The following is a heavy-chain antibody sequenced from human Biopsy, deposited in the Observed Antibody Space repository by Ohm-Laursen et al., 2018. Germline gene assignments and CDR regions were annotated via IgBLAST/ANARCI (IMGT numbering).Heavy chain of an antibody. CDR1: GGSMTGYE. J-gene: IGHJ3*02. CDR3: ARVEAGTYDALDI. D-gene: IGHD1-26*01. V-gene: IGHV4-59*01. CDR2: IYYSRGT. Sequence: GTLSLTCSVSGGSMTGYEWSWIRLAPGKGLEWIGYIYYSRGTKYNPSPASRVTFSVDMSKSQFSLKLYSVTAADAAVYYCARVEAGTYDALDIWGQGTLVAVSA.